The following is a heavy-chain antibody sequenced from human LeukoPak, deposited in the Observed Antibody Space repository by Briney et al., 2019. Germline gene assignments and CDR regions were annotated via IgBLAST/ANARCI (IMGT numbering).Heavy chain of an antibody. J-gene: IGHJ3*02. CDR1: GYTFTSYY. D-gene: IGHD3-22*01. Sequence: ASVKVSCKASGYTFTSYYMHWVRQAPGQGLEWMGIINPSGGSTSYAQKFQGRVTMTRDTSTSTVYMELSSLRSEDTAVYYCATSSVDLKGAFDIWGQGTMVTVSS. CDR3: ATSSVDLKGAFDI. CDR2: INPSGGST. V-gene: IGHV1-46*01.